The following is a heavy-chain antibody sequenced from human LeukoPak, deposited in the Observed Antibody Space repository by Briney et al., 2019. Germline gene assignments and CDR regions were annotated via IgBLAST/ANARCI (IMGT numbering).Heavy chain of an antibody. Sequence: NPSETLSLTCTVSGGSISSSSYYWGWIRQPPGKGLEWIGSIYYSGSTYYNPSLKSRVTIPVDSSKNQFSLRLSSVTPADTAVYYCARGGYIYGPAYYYYMDVWGKGATVTVSS. CDR2: IYYSGST. CDR3: ARGGYIYGPAYYYYMDV. V-gene: IGHV4-39*07. J-gene: IGHJ6*03. CDR1: GGSISSSSYY. D-gene: IGHD5-18*01.